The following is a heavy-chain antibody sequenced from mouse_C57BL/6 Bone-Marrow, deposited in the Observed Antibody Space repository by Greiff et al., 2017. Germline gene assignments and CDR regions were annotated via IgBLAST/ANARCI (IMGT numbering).Heavy chain of an antibody. J-gene: IGHJ1*03. V-gene: IGHV1-75*01. CDR2: IFPGSGST. CDR3: ARGGVFITTAFDV. CDR1: GYTFTDYY. D-gene: IGHD1-1*01. Sequence: VQLQQSGPELVKPGASVKVSCKASGYTFTDYYINWVKQRPGQGLEWIGWIFPGSGSTYYNEKFKGKATLTVDKSSSTAYMLLSSLTSEDSAVYFCARGGVFITTAFDVWGTGTTVTVSS.